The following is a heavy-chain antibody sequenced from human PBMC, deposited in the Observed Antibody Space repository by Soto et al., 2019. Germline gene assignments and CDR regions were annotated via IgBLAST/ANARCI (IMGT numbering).Heavy chain of an antibody. CDR2: IKQDGTEK. J-gene: IGHJ3*01. D-gene: IGHD2-2*01. CDR3: ARGSCTSSTSYAECFCS. CDR1: RFTFSRNW. V-gene: IGHV3-7*02. Sequence: GGSLRLSCAASRFTFSRNWMNWFRQAPRKELERVANIKQDGTEKRSVDSVKSRFTISRDNAKNSMYLEMNSLRAEETAVYYCARGSCTSSTSYAECFCSWGRGTMGTVSS.